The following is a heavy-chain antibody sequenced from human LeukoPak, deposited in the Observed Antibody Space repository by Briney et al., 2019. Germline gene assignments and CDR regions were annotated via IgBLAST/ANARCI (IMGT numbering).Heavy chain of an antibody. CDR3: ARRRRAHYYYYMDV. V-gene: IGHV4-59*11. Sequence: SETLSLTCTVSGGSISSHYWSWIRQPPGKGPEWMGYIYYSGSTNYNPSLKSRVTISVDTSKNQFSLKLSSVTAADTAVYYCARRRRAHYYYYMDVWGKGTTVTVSS. CDR1: GGSISSHY. CDR2: IYYSGST. J-gene: IGHJ6*03.